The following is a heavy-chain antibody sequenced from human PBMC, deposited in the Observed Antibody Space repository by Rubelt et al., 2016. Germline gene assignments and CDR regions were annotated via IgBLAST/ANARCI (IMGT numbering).Heavy chain of an antibody. D-gene: IGHD2/OR15-2a*01. CDR3: AKGAGVAVETTFHCDY. J-gene: IGHJ4*02. CDR1: GFTFSSYA. V-gene: IGHV3-23*01. Sequence: LVQPGGSLRLSCAASGFTFSSYAVSWVRQAPGKGLEWVSAISGSGGATYYADSVKGRFTISRDNSQNTLYLQMNTLRAADTAVYYCAKGAGVAVETTFHCDYWGQGTLVTVSS. CDR2: ISGSGGAT.